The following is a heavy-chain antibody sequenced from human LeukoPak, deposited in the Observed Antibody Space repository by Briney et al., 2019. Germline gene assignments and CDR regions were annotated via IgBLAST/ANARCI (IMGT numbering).Heavy chain of an antibody. J-gene: IGHJ4*02. CDR1: GFTFSSYS. Sequence: GGSLRLSCAASGFTFSSYSMNWVRQAPGKGLEWVSYISSSSSTIYYADSVKGRFTISRDNAKNSLYLQMNSLRAEDTAVYYCARVGGFRGGGYDLNYWGQGTLVTVSS. V-gene: IGHV3-48*04. D-gene: IGHD5-12*01. CDR2: ISSSSSTI. CDR3: ARVGGFRGGGYDLNY.